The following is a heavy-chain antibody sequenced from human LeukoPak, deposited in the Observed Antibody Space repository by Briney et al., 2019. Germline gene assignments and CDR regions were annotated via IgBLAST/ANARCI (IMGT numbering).Heavy chain of an antibody. CDR3: ARDRHYSSSWIYYYYGMDV. V-gene: IGHV3-53*05. D-gene: IGHD6-13*01. CDR1: GFTVSSNY. J-gene: IGHJ6*02. Sequence: PGGSLRLSCAASGFTVSSNYMSWVRQAPGKGLEWVSVIYSGGSTYYADSVKGRFTISRDNSKNTLYLQMNSLRAEDTAVYYCARDRHYSSSWIYYYYGMDVWGQGTTVTVSS. CDR2: IYSGGST.